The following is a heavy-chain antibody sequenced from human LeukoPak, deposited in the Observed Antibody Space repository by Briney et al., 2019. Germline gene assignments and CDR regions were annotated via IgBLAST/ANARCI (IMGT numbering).Heavy chain of an antibody. CDR1: GFTFSNYE. CDR3: AKYDLSSSGTRTGFEY. V-gene: IGHV3-23*02. CDR2: ISGGGDST. D-gene: IGHD1-26*01. J-gene: IGHJ4*02. Sequence: GGCLRLSCAASGFTFSNYEMSCVTQASARALENISSISGGGDSTFHGDSVKGWFTLSRDHAKNTLYLQMYNLRVEDTAVYYCAKYDLSSSGTRTGFEYWGQGTLVTVPS.